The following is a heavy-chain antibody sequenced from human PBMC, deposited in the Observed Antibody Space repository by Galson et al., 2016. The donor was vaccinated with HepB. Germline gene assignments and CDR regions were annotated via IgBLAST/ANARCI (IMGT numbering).Heavy chain of an antibody. Sequence: SLRLSCAASGFIFTNYGMHWVRQAPGKGLEWVAVISYDGSNKYYADSVKGRFTFSRDNSKNTLYLQMNSRRADDTAVYYCAKDRLAARSPWSSCYFDYWGQGTLVTVSS. D-gene: IGHD6-6*01. CDR1: GFIFTNYG. CDR2: ISYDGSNK. CDR3: AKDRLAARSPWSSCYFDY. J-gene: IGHJ4*02. V-gene: IGHV3-30*18.